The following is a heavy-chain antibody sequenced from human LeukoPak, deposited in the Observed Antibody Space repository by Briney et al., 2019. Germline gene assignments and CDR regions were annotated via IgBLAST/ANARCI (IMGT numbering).Heavy chain of an antibody. D-gene: IGHD3-10*01. Sequence: PGGSLRLSCAASGFTFSSYAMHWVRQAPGKGLEWVAVISYDGSNKYYADSVKGRFTISRDNSKNTLYLQMNSLRAEDTAVYYCASRFGELFHWGQGTLVTVSS. CDR2: ISYDGSNK. J-gene: IGHJ4*02. CDR3: ASRFGELFH. V-gene: IGHV3-30*04. CDR1: GFTFSSYA.